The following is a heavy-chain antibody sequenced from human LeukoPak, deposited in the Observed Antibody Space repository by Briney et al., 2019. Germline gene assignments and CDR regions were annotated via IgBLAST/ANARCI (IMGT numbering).Heavy chain of an antibody. Sequence: SETLSLTCTVSGGSISSYYWSWIRQPAGKGLEWIGRIYTSGSTNYNPSLKSRVTMSVDTSKNQFSLKLSSVTAADTAVYYCARSGDRFLASPVDYWGQGTLVTVSS. CDR3: ARSGDRFLASPVDY. D-gene: IGHD3-3*01. J-gene: IGHJ4*02. CDR1: GGSISSYY. V-gene: IGHV4-4*07. CDR2: IYTSGST.